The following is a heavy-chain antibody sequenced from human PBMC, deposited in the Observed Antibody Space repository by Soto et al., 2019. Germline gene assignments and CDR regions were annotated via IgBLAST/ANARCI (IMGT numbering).Heavy chain of an antibody. J-gene: IGHJ6*02. Sequence: SVKVSCKASGGTFSSYAISWVRQAPGQGLEWMGGIIPIFGTANYAQKFQGRVTITADESTSTAYMELSSLRSEDTAVYYCARDRNRVWWGSADYYYGMDVWGQGTTVTVSS. V-gene: IGHV1-69*13. CDR3: ARDRNRVWWGSADYYYGMDV. CDR2: IIPIFGTA. CDR1: GGTFSSYA. D-gene: IGHD1-26*01.